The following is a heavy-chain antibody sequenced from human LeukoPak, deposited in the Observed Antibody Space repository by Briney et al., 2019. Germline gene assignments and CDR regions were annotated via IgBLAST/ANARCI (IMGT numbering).Heavy chain of an antibody. CDR3: AKAMAYSSGWNDAFDI. D-gene: IGHD6-19*01. CDR2: ISGSGGST. V-gene: IGHV3-23*01. J-gene: IGHJ3*02. CDR1: GFTFSSYA. Sequence: GGSPRLSCAASGFTFSSYAMSWVRQAPGKGLEWVSAISGSGGSTYYADSVKGRFTISRDNSKNTLYLQMNSLRAEDTAVYYCAKAMAYSSGWNDAFDIWGQGTMVTVSS.